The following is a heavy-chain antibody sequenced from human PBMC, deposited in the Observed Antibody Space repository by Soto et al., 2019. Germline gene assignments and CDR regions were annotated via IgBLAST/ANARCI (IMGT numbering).Heavy chain of an antibody. V-gene: IGHV3-20*04. CDR1: GFTFDNYA. CDR3: TTDRGYLTFDY. CDR2: INWNGASA. D-gene: IGHD3-22*01. Sequence: GGSLRLSCTVSGFTFDNYAMSWVRQAPGKGLEWISGINWNGASAGYADSVKGRFTISRDNAKNSLYLQMNSLRAEDTAMYYCTTDRGYLTFDYWGPGTLVTVSS. J-gene: IGHJ4*02.